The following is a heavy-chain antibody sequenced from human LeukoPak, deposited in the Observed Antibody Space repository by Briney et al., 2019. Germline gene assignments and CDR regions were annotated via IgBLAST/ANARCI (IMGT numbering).Heavy chain of an antibody. V-gene: IGHV3-21*01. CDR2: IITTGDFI. CDR1: GFTFTTYS. J-gene: IGHJ4*02. D-gene: IGHD2-8*01. Sequence: GGSLRLSCVASGFTFTTYSMNWVRLAPGKGLEWVSSIITTGDFIHYADSVKGRFTISRDNAKNSLYLQMNSLRAEDTAIYYCAGRDCTNGLCQFDYWGQGTLVTVSS. CDR3: AGRDCTNGLCQFDY.